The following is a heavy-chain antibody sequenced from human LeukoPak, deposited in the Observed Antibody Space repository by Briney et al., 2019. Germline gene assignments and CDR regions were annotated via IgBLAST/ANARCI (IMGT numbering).Heavy chain of an antibody. CDR2: INHSGST. CDR3: AYTYDFWSGYHFDY. V-gene: IGHV4-34*01. CDR1: GGSFSGYY. D-gene: IGHD3-3*01. J-gene: IGHJ4*02. Sequence: SETLSLTCGVYGGSFSGYYWSWIRQPPGKGLEWIGEINHSGSTNYNPSLKSRVTISVDTSKNQFSLKLSSVTAADTAVYYCAYTYDFWSGYHFDYWGQGTLVTVSS.